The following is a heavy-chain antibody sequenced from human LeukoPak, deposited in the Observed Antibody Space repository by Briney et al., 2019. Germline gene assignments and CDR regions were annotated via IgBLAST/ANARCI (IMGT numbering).Heavy chain of an antibody. CDR3: AKNQLVTVYFDY. V-gene: IGHV3-53*01. CDR2: IYSGGST. D-gene: IGHD6-13*01. J-gene: IGHJ4*02. Sequence: GGSLRLSCAASGFTVSSNYMSWVRQAPGKGLEWVSVIYSGGSTYYADSVKGRFTISRDNSKNTLYLQMNSLRAEDTAVYYCAKNQLVTVYFDYWGQGTLVTVSS. CDR1: GFTVSSNY.